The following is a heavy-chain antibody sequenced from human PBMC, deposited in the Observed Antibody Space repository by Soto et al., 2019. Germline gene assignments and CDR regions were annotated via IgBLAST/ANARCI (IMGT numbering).Heavy chain of an antibody. CDR3: ARAEGYYASRGYSGLDP. V-gene: IGHV4-39*01. CDR1: GGSISSSSYY. D-gene: IGHD3-22*01. CDR2: IYYSGST. Sequence: SETLSLTCTVSGGSISSSSYYWGWIRQPPGKGLEWIGSIYYSGSTYYNPSLKSRVTISVDTSKNQFSLKLSSVTAADTAVYYSARAEGYYASRGYSGLDPWAQGTLVTVCS. J-gene: IGHJ5*02.